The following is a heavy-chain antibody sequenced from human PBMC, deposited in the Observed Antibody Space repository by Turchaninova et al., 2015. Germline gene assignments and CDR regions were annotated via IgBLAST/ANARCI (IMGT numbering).Heavy chain of an antibody. D-gene: IGHD2-2*01. J-gene: IGHJ2*01. Sequence: QLQLQESGPGLVKPSEPLSPTCPVPGGSITSVSFYWGWIRLPPGGGLEWIGTIYYSGSTYYNPYLKSRVTVSVDTSKNQFSLRLSSVTAADTAVYYCARGYCSSTSCWYWYFDLWGRGTLVTVSS. CDR2: IYYSGST. CDR3: ARGYCSSTSCWYWYFDL. CDR1: GGSITSVSFY. V-gene: IGHV4-39*07.